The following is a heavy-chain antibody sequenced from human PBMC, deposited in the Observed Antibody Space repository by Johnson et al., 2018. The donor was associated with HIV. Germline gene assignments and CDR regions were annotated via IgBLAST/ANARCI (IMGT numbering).Heavy chain of an antibody. CDR1: GFTFSDYY. CDR3: ARATLLGGSYDI. CDR2: ISSSGSTI. D-gene: IGHD1-26*01. J-gene: IGHJ3*02. V-gene: IGHV3-11*04. Sequence: QMLLVESGGGLVKPGGSLRLSCAASGFTFSDYYMSWIRQAPGKGLEWVSYISSSGSTIYYADSVKGRFTIYRDNSKNTLYLQMNSLRAEDTAVYYCARATLLGGSYDIWGQGTMVTVSS.